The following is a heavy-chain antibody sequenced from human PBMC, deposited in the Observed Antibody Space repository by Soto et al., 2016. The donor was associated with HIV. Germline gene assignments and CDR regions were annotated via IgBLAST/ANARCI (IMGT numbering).Heavy chain of an antibody. J-gene: IGHJ4*02. CDR2: INAYNGNT. D-gene: IGHD3-22*01. Sequence: QVQLVQSGAEVKKPGASVKVSCKASGYIFTSYGISWVRQAPGQGLEWMGWINAYNGNTNYAQNFQGRVTMTTDTSTSTAYMELRSLRSDDTALYYCARDMPYDSNVDYWGQGTLVTVSS. CDR1: GYIFTSYG. V-gene: IGHV1-18*01. CDR3: ARDMPYDSNVDY.